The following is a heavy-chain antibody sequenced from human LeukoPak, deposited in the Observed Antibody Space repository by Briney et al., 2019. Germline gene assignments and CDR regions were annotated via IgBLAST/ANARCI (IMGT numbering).Heavy chain of an antibody. D-gene: IGHD6-13*01. J-gene: IGHJ4*02. V-gene: IGHV3-21*01. Sequence: GGSLRLSCAASGFTFSSYSMNWVRQAPGKGLEWVSSISSSSSYIYYADSVKGRFTISRDNAKNSLYLQMNSLRAEDTAVYYCARSFLSMAAAATVYWGQGTLVTVSS. CDR1: GFTFSSYS. CDR3: ARSFLSMAAAATVY. CDR2: ISSSSSYI.